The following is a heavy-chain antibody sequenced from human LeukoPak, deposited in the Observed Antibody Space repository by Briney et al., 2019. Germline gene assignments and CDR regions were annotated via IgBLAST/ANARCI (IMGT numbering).Heavy chain of an antibody. CDR2: ISYDGSNK. V-gene: IGHV3-30*04. J-gene: IGHJ4*02. Sequence: GGSLRLSCAASGFTFSSYAMHWVRRAPGKGLEWVAVISYDGSNKYYADSVKGRFTISRDNSKNTLYLQMNSLRAEDTAVYYCARARDVDTAIDYWGQGTLVTVSS. D-gene: IGHD5-18*01. CDR3: ARARDVDTAIDY. CDR1: GFTFSSYA.